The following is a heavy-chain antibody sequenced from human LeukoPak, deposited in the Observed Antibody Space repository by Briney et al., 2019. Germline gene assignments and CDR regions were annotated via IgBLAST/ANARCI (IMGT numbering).Heavy chain of an antibody. CDR2: INPSGGST. CDR3: ARDLSLGEYQLLHNAFDI. V-gene: IGHV1-46*01. CDR1: GYTFTSYG. D-gene: IGHD2-2*01. Sequence: GASVRVSCKASGYTFTSYGISWVRQAPGQGLEWMGIINPSGGSTSYAQKFQGRVTMTRDMSTSTVYMELSSLRSEDTAVYYCARDLSLGEYQLLHNAFDIWGQGTMVTVSS. J-gene: IGHJ3*02.